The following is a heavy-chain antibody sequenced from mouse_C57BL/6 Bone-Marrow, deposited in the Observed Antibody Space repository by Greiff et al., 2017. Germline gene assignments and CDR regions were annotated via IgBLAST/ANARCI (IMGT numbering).Heavy chain of an antibody. CDR3: ASLRPRFAY. CDR2: IWSGGST. D-gene: IGHD1-2*01. Sequence: VQLQQSGPGLVQPSQSLSITCTVSGFSLTSYGVHWVRQSPGKGLEWLGVIWSGGSTDYNAAFISRLSISKDNSKSQVFFKMNSLQADDTAIYYCASLRPRFAYWGQGTLVTVSA. V-gene: IGHV2-2*01. CDR1: GFSLTSYG. J-gene: IGHJ3*01.